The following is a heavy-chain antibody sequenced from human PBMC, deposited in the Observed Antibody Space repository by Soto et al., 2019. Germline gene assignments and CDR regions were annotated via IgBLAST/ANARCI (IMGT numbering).Heavy chain of an antibody. CDR3: ARDEWASGSYYLY. V-gene: IGHV3-48*01. D-gene: IGHD3-10*01. CDR2: ISSSNSTI. Sequence: GGSLRLSCAASGFTFSSYSMNWVRQAPGKGLEWVSYISSSNSTIYYADSVKGRFTISRDNAKNSLYLQMNSLRAEDTAVYYCARDEWASGSYYLYWGQGTLVTVSS. CDR1: GFTFSSYS. J-gene: IGHJ4*02.